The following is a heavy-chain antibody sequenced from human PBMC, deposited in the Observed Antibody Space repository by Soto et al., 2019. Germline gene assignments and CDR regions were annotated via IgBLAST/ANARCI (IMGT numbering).Heavy chain of an antibody. CDR3: ARDQLGLGNYYYGMDV. V-gene: IGHV4-61*01. CDR2: IYYSGST. D-gene: IGHD1-1*01. J-gene: IGHJ6*02. CDR1: GGSVSSGSYY. Sequence: ASETLSLTCTVSGGSVSSGSYYWSWVRQPPGKGLEWIGYIYYSGSTNYNPSLKSRVTISVDTSKNQFSLKLSSVTAADTAVYYCARDQLGLGNYYYGMDVWGQGTTVTVSS.